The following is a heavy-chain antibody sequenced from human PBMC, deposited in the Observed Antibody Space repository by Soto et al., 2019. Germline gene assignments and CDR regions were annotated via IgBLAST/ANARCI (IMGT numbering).Heavy chain of an antibody. D-gene: IGHD6-19*01. CDR1: GYTFVTYT. J-gene: IGHJ4*02. Sequence: QVHLVQSGAEVKNPGASVKVSCKASGYTFVTYTIHWVRQAPGQSLEWMGWIDAANGATKYSEKFQGRVTITRDTSAITADMERSSLRSEDTAVYYCARGSSGWPHYFDYWGQGTLVTVSS. V-gene: IGHV1-3*01. CDR3: ARGSSGWPHYFDY. CDR2: IDAANGAT.